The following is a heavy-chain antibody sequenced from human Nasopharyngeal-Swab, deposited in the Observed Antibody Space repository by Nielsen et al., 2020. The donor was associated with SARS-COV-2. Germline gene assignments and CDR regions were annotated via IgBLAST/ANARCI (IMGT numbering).Heavy chain of an antibody. Sequence: SETLSLTCTVSGDSISSPSSYYWGWLRQPPGKGLEWIGSIYYTGSTYYNPSLKSRLTISVDTSKNQFSLKLTSVTAADTAVYYCARSYSGTYSTHPFDSWGQGTLLTVSS. J-gene: IGHJ4*02. CDR2: IYYTGST. V-gene: IGHV4-39*01. CDR3: ARSYSGTYSTHPFDS. D-gene: IGHD1-26*01. CDR1: GDSISSPSSYY.